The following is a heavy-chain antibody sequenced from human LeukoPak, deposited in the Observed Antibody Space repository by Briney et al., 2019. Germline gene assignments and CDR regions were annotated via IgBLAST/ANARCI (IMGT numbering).Heavy chain of an antibody. D-gene: IGHD1-14*01. CDR3: ARAGIPTPYYYYYYYMDV. CDR1: GGTFSSYA. J-gene: IGHJ6*03. Sequence: SVKVSCKASGGTFSSYAISWVRQAPGQGLEWMGGIILIFATANHAQKFQGRVTITTDESTSTAYMELSSLSSEDTAVYYCARAGIPTPYYYYYYYMDVWGKETTVTVSS. CDR2: IILIFATA. V-gene: IGHV1-69*05.